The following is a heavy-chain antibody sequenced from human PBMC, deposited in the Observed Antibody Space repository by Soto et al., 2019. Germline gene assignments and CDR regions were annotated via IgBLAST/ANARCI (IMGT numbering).Heavy chain of an antibody. Sequence: SETLSLTCAVSSYSISSDYYWGWIRQPPGKGLEWIGSISHNGSTYYNPSLKSRLTISVDTSKNQFSPRLSSVTAADTAVYFCTRGMTVAASTSWGQGSLVTVSS. D-gene: IGHD6-19*01. CDR1: SYSISSDYY. V-gene: IGHV4-38-2*01. J-gene: IGHJ5*02. CDR2: ISHNGST. CDR3: TRGMTVAASTS.